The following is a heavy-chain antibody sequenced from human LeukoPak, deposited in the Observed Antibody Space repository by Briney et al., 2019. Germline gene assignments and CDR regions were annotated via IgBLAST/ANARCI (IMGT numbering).Heavy chain of an antibody. Sequence: SQTLSLTCAVSGGSISSGGYSWSWIRQPPGKGLEWIGYIYHSGSTYYNPSLKSRVTISVDTSKNQFSLKLSSVTAADTAVYYCARDVGIAGDYFDYWGQGTLVTVSS. J-gene: IGHJ4*02. CDR2: IYHSGST. D-gene: IGHD6-13*01. CDR3: ARDVGIAGDYFDY. V-gene: IGHV4-30-2*01. CDR1: GGSISSGGYS.